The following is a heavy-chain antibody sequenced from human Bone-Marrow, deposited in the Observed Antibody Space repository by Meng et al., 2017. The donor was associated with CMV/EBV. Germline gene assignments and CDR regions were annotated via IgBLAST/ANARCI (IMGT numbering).Heavy chain of an antibody. V-gene: IGHV1-69*05. Sequence: SVKVSCKASGGTFSSYAISWVRQAPGQGLEWMGGIIPIFGTANYAQKFQGRVTITTDESTSTAYMELSRLRSDDTAVYYCARGCIAALSAASLGYWGQGTLVTVSS. CDR2: IIPIFGTA. D-gene: IGHD6-6*01. J-gene: IGHJ4*02. CDR1: GGTFSSYA. CDR3: ARGCIAALSAASLGY.